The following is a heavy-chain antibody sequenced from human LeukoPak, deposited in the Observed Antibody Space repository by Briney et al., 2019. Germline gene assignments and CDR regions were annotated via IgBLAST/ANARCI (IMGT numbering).Heavy chain of an antibody. Sequence: PSETLSLTCTVSGGSISSYYWSWIRQPPGKGLEWIGYIYTSGSTNNNPSLKSRVTISVDTSKNQFSLKLSSVTAADTAVYYCARSSRGGFDPWGQGTLVAVSS. CDR1: GGSISSYY. J-gene: IGHJ5*02. D-gene: IGHD3-10*01. CDR2: IYTSGST. CDR3: ARSSRGGFDP. V-gene: IGHV4-4*09.